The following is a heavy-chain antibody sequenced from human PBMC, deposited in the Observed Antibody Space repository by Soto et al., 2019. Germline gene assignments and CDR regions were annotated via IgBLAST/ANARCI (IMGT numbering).Heavy chain of an antibody. CDR3: ASGTKVTTLGVTRPRGAFDI. D-gene: IGHD3-16*01. V-gene: IGHV4-59*08. CDR1: GGSISSYY. Sequence: SETLSLTCTVSGGSISSYYWSWIRQPPGKGLEWIGYIYYSGSTNYNPSLKSRVTISVDTSKNQFSLKLSSVTAADTAVYYCASGTKVTTLGVTRPRGAFDIWGQGTMVTVSS. CDR2: IYYSGST. J-gene: IGHJ3*02.